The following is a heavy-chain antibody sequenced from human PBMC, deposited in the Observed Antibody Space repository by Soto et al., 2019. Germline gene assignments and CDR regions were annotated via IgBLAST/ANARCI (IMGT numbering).Heavy chain of an antibody. CDR1: GGSISGYY. Sequence: SETLSLTCTVSGGSISGYYWSWIRQPPGKGLEWIGYIYSSGSTDHNPSLKSRVTISVDTSKNQFSLKLTSVTAADTAVYYCARDGRYIIGYVAFDIWGKGTMVTVSS. J-gene: IGHJ3*02. CDR3: ARDGRYIIGYVAFDI. D-gene: IGHD6-19*01. V-gene: IGHV4-59*01. CDR2: IYSSGST.